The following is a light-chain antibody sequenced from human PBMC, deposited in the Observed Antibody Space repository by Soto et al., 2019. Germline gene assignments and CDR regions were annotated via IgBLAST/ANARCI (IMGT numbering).Light chain of an antibody. J-gene: IGKJ1*01. V-gene: IGKV1-6*01. CDR2: AAS. Sequence: AIQMTQSPSSLSASVGDRVTIACRASQGIRNDLGWYQQKPGKAPKLLIYAASSLQSGVPSRFSGSGSGTDFTLTISSLQPEDFATYYCLQDYNYPTCGQGTKVEIK. CDR3: LQDYNYPT. CDR1: QGIRND.